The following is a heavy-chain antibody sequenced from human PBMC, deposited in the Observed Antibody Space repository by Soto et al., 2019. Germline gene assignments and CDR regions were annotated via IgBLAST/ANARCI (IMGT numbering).Heavy chain of an antibody. Sequence: PSETLSLTCTASGGSISSSSYYWGWIRQPPGRGLEWIGSIYYSGSTYYNPSLKSRVTISVDASKNQFSLKVSSVTATDTAVYYCARHKDTSSRYLLPDYWGQGTLVTVSS. CDR1: GGSISSSSYY. CDR2: IYYSGST. D-gene: IGHD6-13*01. V-gene: IGHV4-39*01. CDR3: ARHKDTSSRYLLPDY. J-gene: IGHJ4*02.